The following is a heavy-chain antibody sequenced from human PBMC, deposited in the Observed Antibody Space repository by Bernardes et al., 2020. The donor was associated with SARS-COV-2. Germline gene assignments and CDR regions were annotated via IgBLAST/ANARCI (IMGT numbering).Heavy chain of an antibody. CDR3: ALGSGTSVTGENDY. CDR1: GYTFTSYG. J-gene: IGHJ4*02. CDR2: ISGYNGNT. Sequence: ASVKVSCKASGYTFTSYGISWVRQAPGQGLEWMGWISGYNGNTNYAQKFQDRVTMTTDRSTSTAYMEMRDLRSDDTAVYYCALGSGTSVTGENDYWGQGTLVTVSS. V-gene: IGHV1-18*04. D-gene: IGHD1-1*01.